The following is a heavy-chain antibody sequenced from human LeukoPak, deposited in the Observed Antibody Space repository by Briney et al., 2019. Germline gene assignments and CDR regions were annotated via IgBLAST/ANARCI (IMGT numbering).Heavy chain of an antibody. CDR1: GGSISSYY. CDR3: ARHYYDSSGYWPYYYYMDV. CDR2: IYYSGST. Sequence: SETLSLTCTVSGGSISSYYWSWLRQPPGKGLEWIGYIYYSGSTNYNPSLKSRVTISVDTSKNQFSLKLSSVTAADTAVYYCARHYYDSSGYWPYYYYMDVWGKGTTVTVSS. D-gene: IGHD3-22*01. V-gene: IGHV4-59*08. J-gene: IGHJ6*03.